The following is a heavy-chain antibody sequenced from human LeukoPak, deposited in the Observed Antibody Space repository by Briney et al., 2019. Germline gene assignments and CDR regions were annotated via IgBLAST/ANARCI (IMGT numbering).Heavy chain of an antibody. D-gene: IGHD6-25*01. V-gene: IGHV3-23*01. CDR2: ISGSGGST. CDR3: AKASGRGGAFDI. J-gene: IGHJ3*02. CDR1: GFTFSSYA. Sequence: PGGSLRLSCAASGFTFSSYAMSWVRQAPGKGLEWVSAISGSGGSTYYADSVKGRFTISRDNSKNPLYLQMNSLRAEDTAVYYCAKASGRGGAFDIWGQGTMVTVSS.